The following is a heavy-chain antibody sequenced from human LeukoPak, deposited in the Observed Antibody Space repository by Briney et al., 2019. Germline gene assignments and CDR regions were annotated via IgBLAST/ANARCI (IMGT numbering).Heavy chain of an antibody. CDR3: VTPLRWELLNGY. J-gene: IGHJ4*02. Sequence: PGGSLRLSCAASGFTFSNTWMTWVRQTPGRGLEWVAFFRTTPDGGTGEYAAPVRGRFTISRDVSINTLFLQMNSLKIEDTGVYYCVTPLRWELLNGYWGQGTLVTVSS. CDR2: FRTTPDGGTG. V-gene: IGHV3-15*01. D-gene: IGHD4-23*01. CDR1: GFTFSNTW.